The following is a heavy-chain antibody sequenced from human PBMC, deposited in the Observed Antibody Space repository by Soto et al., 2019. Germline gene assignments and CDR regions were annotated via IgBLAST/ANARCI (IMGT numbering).Heavy chain of an antibody. D-gene: IGHD3-10*01. J-gene: IGHJ4*02. CDR1: GGSISSSNW. CDR2: LYQSGST. Sequence: QVQLQESGPGLVKPSGTLSLTCAVSGGSISSSNWWSWVRQPPGKGLEWIGELYQSGSTNYNPSLKSRVTISVDKSKNQSSLRLNSVTAADTAVYYCAKVRESRGPQPFDYWGQGTLVTVSS. CDR3: AKVRESRGPQPFDY. V-gene: IGHV4-4*02.